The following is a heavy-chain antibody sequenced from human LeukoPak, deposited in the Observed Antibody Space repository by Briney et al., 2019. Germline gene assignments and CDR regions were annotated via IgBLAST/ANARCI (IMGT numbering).Heavy chain of an antibody. CDR2: MNPNSGNT. J-gene: IGHJ5*02. CDR3: ARPGYCSGGSCRSWFDP. CDR1: GYTFSSYD. D-gene: IGHD2-15*01. Sequence: ASVKVSCKASGYTFSSYDINWVRQATGQGLEWMGWMNPNSGNTGYAQKFQGRATMTRNTSISTAYMELSRLRSEDTAVYYCARPGYCSGGSCRSWFDPWGQGTLVTVSS. V-gene: IGHV1-8*01.